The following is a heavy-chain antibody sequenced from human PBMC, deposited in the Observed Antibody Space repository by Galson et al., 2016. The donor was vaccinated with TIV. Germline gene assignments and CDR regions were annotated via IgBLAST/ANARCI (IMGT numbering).Heavy chain of an antibody. V-gene: IGHV3-74*01. CDR3: ARVKYDSSGFYFNWFDP. CDR1: GFTFSSDW. Sequence: SLRLSCAASGFTFSSDWMHWVRQGPGKGLVWVSRINSDGSRTNYADSVKGRFTISRDNAKNTLYLQMNSLRAEDTAVYYCARVKYDSSGFYFNWFDPWGQGTLVIVSS. J-gene: IGHJ5*02. D-gene: IGHD3-22*01. CDR2: INSDGSRT.